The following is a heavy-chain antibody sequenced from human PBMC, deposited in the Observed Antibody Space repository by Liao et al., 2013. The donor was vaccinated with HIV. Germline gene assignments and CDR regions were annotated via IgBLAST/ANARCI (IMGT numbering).Heavy chain of an antibody. V-gene: IGHV4-61*02. CDR2: IYASGST. Sequence: QVQLQESGPGLVKPSQTLSLTCTVSGGSISSTSYYWSWIRQPAGKGLEWIGRIYASGSTNYNPSLKSRVTISVDTSKNQFSLKLSSVTAADTAVYYCAREGLHSSSSGYYYYYMDVWGKGTTVTVSS. D-gene: IGHD6-6*01. CDR3: AREGLHSSSSGYYYYYMDV. J-gene: IGHJ6*03. CDR1: GGSISSTSYY.